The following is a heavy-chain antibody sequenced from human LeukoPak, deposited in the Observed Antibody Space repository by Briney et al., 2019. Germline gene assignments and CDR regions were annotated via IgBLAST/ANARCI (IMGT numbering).Heavy chain of an antibody. CDR3: ARDVRHYYDSSGYYGN. CDR2: INPNSGGT. J-gene: IGHJ4*02. Sequence: GASVKVSCKASGYTFTSYGISWVRQAPGQGLEWMGWINPNSGGTNYAQKFQGRVTMTRDTSISTAYMELSRLRSDDTAVYYCARDVRHYYDSSGYYGNWGQGTLVTVSS. V-gene: IGHV1-2*02. CDR1: GYTFTSYG. D-gene: IGHD3-22*01.